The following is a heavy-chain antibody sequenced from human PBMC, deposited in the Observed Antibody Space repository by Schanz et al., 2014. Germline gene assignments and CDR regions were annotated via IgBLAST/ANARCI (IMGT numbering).Heavy chain of an antibody. V-gene: IGHV3-30-3*01. D-gene: IGHD2-21*01. CDR3: ARDVEGYDGGGGGFDP. Sequence: QVQLVESGGGVVQFGRSLRLSCVASGFTFSSYAMHWVRQAPGKGLEWVAVISYDGRNKYYADSVKGRFTISRDNSKNTLYLQMNSLRAEDTAVYYCARDVEGYDGGGGGFDPWGQGTLVTVSS. CDR1: GFTFSSYA. J-gene: IGHJ5*02. CDR2: ISYDGRNK.